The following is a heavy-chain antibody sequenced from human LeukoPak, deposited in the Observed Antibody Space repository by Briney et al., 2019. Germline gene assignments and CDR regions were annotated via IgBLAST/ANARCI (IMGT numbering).Heavy chain of an antibody. Sequence: SETLSLTCTVSGGSISSYYWSWIRQPPGKGLEWIGYIYYSGSTNYNPSLKSRVTISVDTSKNQFSLKLSSVTAADTAVYYCARLEPGQWLIDPWGQGTLVTVSS. V-gene: IGHV4-59*12. J-gene: IGHJ5*02. CDR2: IYYSGST. CDR1: GGSISSYY. CDR3: ARLEPGQWLIDP. D-gene: IGHD6-19*01.